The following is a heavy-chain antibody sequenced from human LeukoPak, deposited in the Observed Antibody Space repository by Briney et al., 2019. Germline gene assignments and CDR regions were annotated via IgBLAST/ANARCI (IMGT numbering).Heavy chain of an antibody. J-gene: IGHJ4*02. D-gene: IGHD3-22*01. CDR3: ARDYYDSSGVDY. Sequence: GGSLRLSCATSGFSFSSYWMHWVRQAPGKGLEWVSSISSSSSYIYYADSVKGRFTISRDNAKNSLYLQMNSLRAEDTAVYYCARDYYDSSGVDYWGQGTLVTVSS. CDR2: ISSSSSYI. CDR1: GFSFSSYW. V-gene: IGHV3-21*01.